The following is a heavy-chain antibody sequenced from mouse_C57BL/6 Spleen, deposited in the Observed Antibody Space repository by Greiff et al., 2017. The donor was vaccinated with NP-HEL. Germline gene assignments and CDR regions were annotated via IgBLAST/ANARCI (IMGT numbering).Heavy chain of an antibody. Sequence: VQLQQSGTVLARPGASVKMSCKTSGYTFTSYWMHWVKQRPGQGLEWIGAIYPGNSDTSYNQKFKGKAKLTAVTSASTAYMELSSLTNEDSAVYYCTRGPDETGTFADWGQGTLVTVSA. D-gene: IGHD4-1*01. CDR1: GYTFTSYW. V-gene: IGHV1-5*01. CDR3: TRGPDETGTFAD. CDR2: IYPGNSDT. J-gene: IGHJ3*01.